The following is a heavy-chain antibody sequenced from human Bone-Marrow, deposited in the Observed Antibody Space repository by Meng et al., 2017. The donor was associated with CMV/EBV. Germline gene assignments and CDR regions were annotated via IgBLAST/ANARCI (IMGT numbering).Heavy chain of an antibody. CDR3: AIQYDFWSGFM. CDR1: GGSVSSGSYY. CDR2: IYYSGST. D-gene: IGHD3-3*01. Sequence: GSLRLSCTVSGGSVSSGSYYWSWIRQPPGKGLEWIGYIYYSGSTNYNPSLKSRVTISVDTSKNQFSLKLSSVTAADTAVYYWAIQYDFWSGFMWGQGTLVTVSS. J-gene: IGHJ4*02. V-gene: IGHV4-61*01.